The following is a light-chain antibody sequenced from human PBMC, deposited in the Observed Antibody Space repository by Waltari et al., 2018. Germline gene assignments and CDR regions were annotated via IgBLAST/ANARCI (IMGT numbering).Light chain of an antibody. J-gene: IGLJ1*01. V-gene: IGLV3-21*04. Sequence: SYVVIQPPSVSVAPGETATITCGGDNIGTYSVHVYQQKAGQAPVLVIFYDRDRPSGIPDRFSGSNSGNTATLTISRVEAGDEARYYCHVWHPHVDPGVFGTGTEVTVL. CDR3: HVWHPHVDPGV. CDR2: YDR. CDR1: NIGTYS.